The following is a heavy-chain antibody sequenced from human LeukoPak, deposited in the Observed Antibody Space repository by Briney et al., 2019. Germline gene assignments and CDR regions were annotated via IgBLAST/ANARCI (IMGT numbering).Heavy chain of an antibody. J-gene: IGHJ1*01. CDR3: ASALRRYFQH. Sequence: SETLSLTCAVYGGSFSGYYWSWIRQPPGKGLEWIGEINHSGSTNYNPSLKSRVTISVDTSKNQFSLKLSSVTAADTAVYYCASALRRYFQHWGQGTLVTVSS. CDR1: GGSFSGYY. V-gene: IGHV4-34*01. CDR2: INHSGST.